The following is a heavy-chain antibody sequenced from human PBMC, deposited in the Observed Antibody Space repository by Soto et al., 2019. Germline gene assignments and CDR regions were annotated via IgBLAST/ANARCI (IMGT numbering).Heavy chain of an antibody. V-gene: IGHV1-18*01. CDR3: ARHHGPTTSENWFDP. CDR1: GYTFFTYD. J-gene: IGHJ5*02. D-gene: IGHD5-12*01. CDR2: ISTYSGDT. Sequence: ASVKVSCKASGYTFFTYDISWVRQAPGQGLEWVGWISTYSGDTKYAQKFQGRVTMTTDTSTTTAYLELRSLRSDDTAVYYCARHHGPTTSENWFDPWGQGTLVTVSS.